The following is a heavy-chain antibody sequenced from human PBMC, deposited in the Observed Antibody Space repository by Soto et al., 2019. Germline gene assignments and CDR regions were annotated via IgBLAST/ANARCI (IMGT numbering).Heavy chain of an antibody. Sequence: VKISGEGCVWSVSGYWCWSVRQTPGKGLEWMGLIYPDDSDTRYSPSFQGQVTISADKSVNSVYLQWSSLKASDTAMYYCVRLFVEYWGHGTLVTVSS. J-gene: IGHJ4*01. D-gene: IGHD1-1*01. CDR2: IYPDDSDT. CDR1: VWSVSGYW. V-gene: IGHV5-51*01. CDR3: VRLFVEY.